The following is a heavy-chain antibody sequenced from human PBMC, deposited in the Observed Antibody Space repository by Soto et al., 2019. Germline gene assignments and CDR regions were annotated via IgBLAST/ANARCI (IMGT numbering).Heavy chain of an antibody. CDR2: IYYSGST. CDR1: GGSISSGGYY. J-gene: IGHJ5*02. CDR3: ARDRRYCSGGSCYSWWFDP. Sequence: PSETLSLTCTVSGGSISSGGYYWSWIRQHPGKGLEWIGYIYYSGSTYYNPSLKSRVTISVDTSKNQFSLKLSSVTAADTAVYYCARDRRYCSGGSCYSWWFDPWGQGTLVTGS. V-gene: IGHV4-31*03. D-gene: IGHD2-15*01.